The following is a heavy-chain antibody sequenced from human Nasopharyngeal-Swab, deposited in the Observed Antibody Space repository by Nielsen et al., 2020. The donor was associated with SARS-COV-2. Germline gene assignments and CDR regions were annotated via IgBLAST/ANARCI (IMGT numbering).Heavy chain of an antibody. D-gene: IGHD2-2*01. CDR2: INPDGSEM. V-gene: IGHV3-7*03. Sequence: GESLKISCADSGFNFNTSWMTWVRQAPGKGLEWVANINPDGSEMQYVDSVKGRFTISRDNAENSLYLRMSSLRGDDTAVYYCAHYASAAYWGQGTLVTVSS. CDR3: AHYASAAY. CDR1: GFNFNTSW. J-gene: IGHJ4*02.